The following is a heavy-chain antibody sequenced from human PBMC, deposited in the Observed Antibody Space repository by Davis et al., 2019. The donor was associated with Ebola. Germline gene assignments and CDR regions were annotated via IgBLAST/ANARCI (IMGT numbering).Heavy chain of an antibody. CDR2: ISGRGDAT. CDR3: ARDEDVPYFFYV. J-gene: IGHJ6*02. V-gene: IGHV3-23*01. D-gene: IGHD2/OR15-2a*01. Sequence: GESLKISCAASGFSFSGYAMSWVRQAPGKGLEWLSRISGRGDATDYADSVKGRFTISRDNSKDTVFLHMSGLRPEDTAMYYCARDEDVPYFFYVWGQGTAVTVSS. CDR1: GFSFSGYA.